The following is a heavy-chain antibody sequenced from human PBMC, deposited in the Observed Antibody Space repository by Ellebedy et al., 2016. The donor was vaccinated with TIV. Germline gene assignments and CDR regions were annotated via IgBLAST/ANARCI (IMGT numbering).Heavy chain of an antibody. CDR2: INPNSGGT. D-gene: IGHD3-10*01. Sequence: ASVKVSXXASGYTFTGYYMHWVRQAPGQGLEWMGWINPNSGGTNYAQKFQGRVTMTRDTSISTAYMELSRLRSDDTAVYYCARDHSSGLRGNWFDPWGQGTLVTVSS. CDR1: GYTFTGYY. CDR3: ARDHSSGLRGNWFDP. V-gene: IGHV1-2*02. J-gene: IGHJ5*02.